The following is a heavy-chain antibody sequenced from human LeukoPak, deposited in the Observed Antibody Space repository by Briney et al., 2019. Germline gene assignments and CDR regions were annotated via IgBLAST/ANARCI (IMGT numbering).Heavy chain of an antibody. V-gene: IGHV4-61*02. Sequence: SETLSLTCTVSGGSISSGSYYWNWIRQPAGKGLEWIGRIYSSGSTNYNPSLKSRVTISVDTSKNQFSLKLSSVTAADTAVYYCARVGRYYDILTGYSSYFDYWGQGTLVTVSS. J-gene: IGHJ4*02. CDR2: IYSSGST. D-gene: IGHD3-9*01. CDR3: ARVGRYYDILTGYSSYFDY. CDR1: GGSISSGSYY.